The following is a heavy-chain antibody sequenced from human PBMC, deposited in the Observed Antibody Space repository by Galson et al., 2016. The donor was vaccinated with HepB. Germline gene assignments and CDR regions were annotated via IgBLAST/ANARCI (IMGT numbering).Heavy chain of an antibody. CDR3: ARDHGHWFDP. V-gene: IGHV4-61*01. Sequence: SETLSLTCTVSGASVDTTTYYWSWVRQPPGKSLEWIGYIFYSGFTNYNPSLKSRVTISVDTSKNQFSLNLTSVTAADTAVYFCARDHGHWFDPWGQGSLVTVSS. J-gene: IGHJ5*02. CDR1: GASVDTTTYY. CDR2: IFYSGFT.